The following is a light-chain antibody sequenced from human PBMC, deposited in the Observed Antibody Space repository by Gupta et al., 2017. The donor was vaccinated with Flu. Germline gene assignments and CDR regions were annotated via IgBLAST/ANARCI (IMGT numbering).Light chain of an antibody. Sequence: PSFLSASVGDRVTITCRASQSISSYLNWYQQKPGKAPKLLINGGSRVHGGVPSRFSGSGSGTEFTLTISRRQPEDFATYYCQQRHSTPWTFGQGTKVDIK. CDR2: GGS. CDR3: QQRHSTPWT. J-gene: IGKJ1*01. CDR1: QSISSY. V-gene: IGKV1-39*01.